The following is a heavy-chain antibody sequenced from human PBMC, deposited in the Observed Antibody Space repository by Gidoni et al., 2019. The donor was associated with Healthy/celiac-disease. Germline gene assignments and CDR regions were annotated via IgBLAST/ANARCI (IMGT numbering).Heavy chain of an antibody. V-gene: IGHV4-31*03. CDR2: IYYSGST. J-gene: IGHJ4*02. CDR1: GGSISSGGYY. CDR3: ARTVHDYGDYLIDY. Sequence: QVQLQESGPGLVKPSQTLSLTCTVSGGSISSGGYYWSWIRQHPGKGLEWIGYIYYSGSTYYNPSLKSRVTISVDTSKNQFSLKLSSVTAADTAVYYCARTVHDYGDYLIDYWGQGTLVTVSS. D-gene: IGHD4-17*01.